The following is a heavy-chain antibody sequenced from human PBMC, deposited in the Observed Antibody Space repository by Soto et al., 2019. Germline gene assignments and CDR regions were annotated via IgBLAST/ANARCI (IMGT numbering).Heavy chain of an antibody. V-gene: IGHV4-34*01. CDR1: GGSFSGYY. D-gene: IGHD6-19*01. CDR3: AREAQWLVHY. J-gene: IGHJ4*02. CDR2: INHSGST. Sequence: PSETLSLTCAVYGGSFSGYYWSWIRQPPGKGLEWIGEINHSGSTNYNPSLKSRVTISVDTSKNQFSLKLSSVTAADTAVYYCAREAQWLVHYWGQGTLVTVSS.